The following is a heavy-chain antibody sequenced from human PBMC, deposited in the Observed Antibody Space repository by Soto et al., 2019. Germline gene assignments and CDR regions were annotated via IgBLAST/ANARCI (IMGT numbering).Heavy chain of an antibody. J-gene: IGHJ4*02. CDR3: ARYSGNDCIDY. V-gene: IGHV3-7*04. D-gene: IGHD5-12*01. CDR2: IKHDGSEK. CDR1: GFTFNNYW. Sequence: GGSLRLSCVVPGFTFNNYWMSWVRQAPGKGLEWVANIKHDGSEKYYLDSVMGRFTISRDDAKNSLYLQMSSLRVEDTAMYYSARYSGNDCIDYWAQGTLVTVSS.